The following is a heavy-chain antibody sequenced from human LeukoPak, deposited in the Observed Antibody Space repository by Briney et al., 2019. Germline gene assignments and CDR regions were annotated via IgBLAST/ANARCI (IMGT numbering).Heavy chain of an antibody. D-gene: IGHD3-3*01. J-gene: IGHJ4*02. Sequence: GRSLRLSCAASGFTLSSYGVHWVRQAPGKGLEWVAVISYDGSNKYYADSVKGRFTISRDNSKNTLYLQMNSLRAEDTAVYYCSKVDFLNYWGQGTLVTVSS. CDR2: ISYDGSNK. V-gene: IGHV3-30*18. CDR1: GFTLSSYG. CDR3: SKVDFLNY.